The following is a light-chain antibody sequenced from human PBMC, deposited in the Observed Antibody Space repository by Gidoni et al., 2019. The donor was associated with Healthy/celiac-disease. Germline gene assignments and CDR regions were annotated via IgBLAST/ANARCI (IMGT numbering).Light chain of an antibody. V-gene: IGKV1-9*01. CDR2: AAS. CDR1: PGISSY. Sequence: DIQLTQSPSFLSASVGARVTITCRASPGISSYLAWYQQKPGKAPKLLIYAASTLQSGVPSRVSGSGSGTEFTLTISSLQPEDFATYYCQQLNSYPPITFGPGTKVDIK. J-gene: IGKJ3*01. CDR3: QQLNSYPPIT.